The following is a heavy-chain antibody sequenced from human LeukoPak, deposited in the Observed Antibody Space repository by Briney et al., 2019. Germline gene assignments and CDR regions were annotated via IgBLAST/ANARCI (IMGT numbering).Heavy chain of an antibody. CDR2: INPNSGGT. Sequence: VKVSCKASGYTFTGYYMHWVRQAPGQGLEWMGWINPNSGGTNYAQKFQGRVTMTRHTSISTAYMELSRLRSDDTAVYYCARGWGLIWSGLTDPYYFDYWGQGTLVTVSS. CDR3: ARGWGLIWSGLTDPYYFDY. CDR1: GYTFTGYY. V-gene: IGHV1-2*02. J-gene: IGHJ4*02. D-gene: IGHD3-3*01.